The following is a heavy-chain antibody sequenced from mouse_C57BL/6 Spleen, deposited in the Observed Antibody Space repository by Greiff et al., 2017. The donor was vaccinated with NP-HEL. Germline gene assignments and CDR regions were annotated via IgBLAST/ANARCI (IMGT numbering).Heavy chain of an antibody. CDR2: INPNNGGT. Sequence: EVQGVESGPELVKPGASVKIPCKASGYTFTDYNMDWVKQSHGKSLEWIGDINPNNGGTIYNQKFKGKATLTVDKSSSTAYMELRSLTSEDTAVYYCARRNITTVVATRNWYFDVWGTGTTVTVSS. J-gene: IGHJ1*03. D-gene: IGHD1-1*01. V-gene: IGHV1-18*01. CDR1: GYTFTDYN. CDR3: ARRNITTVVATRNWYFDV.